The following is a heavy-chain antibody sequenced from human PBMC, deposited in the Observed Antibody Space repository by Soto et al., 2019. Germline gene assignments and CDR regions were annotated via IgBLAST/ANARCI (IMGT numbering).Heavy chain of an antibody. CDR3: ARSPVPDRRLRLGESVGRYTYFDL. Sequence: QLQLQESGSGLVKPSQTLSLTCAVSGGSISSGGYSWSWIRQPPGKGLEWIGYIYHSGSTYYNPSLKSRVTISVDRSKNQFSLKLSSVTAADTAVYYCARSPVPDRRLRLGESVGRYTYFDLWGRGTLVTVSS. D-gene: IGHD3-16*01. CDR2: IYHSGST. CDR1: GGSISSGGYS. J-gene: IGHJ2*01. V-gene: IGHV4-30-2*01.